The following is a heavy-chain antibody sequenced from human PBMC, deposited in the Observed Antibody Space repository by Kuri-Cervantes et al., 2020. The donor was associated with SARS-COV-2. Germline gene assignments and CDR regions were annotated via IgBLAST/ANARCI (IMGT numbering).Heavy chain of an antibody. Sequence: SQTLSLTCAVYGGSFSGYYWSWIRQPPGKGLGWIGEINHSGSTNYNPSLKSRVTISVDTSKNQFSLKLSSVTAADTAVYYCARQMMSSITIFGVVITRNWSDPWGQGTLVTVSS. CDR2: INHSGST. V-gene: IGHV4-34*01. J-gene: IGHJ5*02. D-gene: IGHD3-3*01. CDR3: ARQMMSSITIFGVVITRNWSDP. CDR1: GGSFSGYY.